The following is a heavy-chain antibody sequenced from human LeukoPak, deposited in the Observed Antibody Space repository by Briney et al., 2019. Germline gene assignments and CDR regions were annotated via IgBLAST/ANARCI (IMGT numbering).Heavy chain of an antibody. CDR2: INPSGGST. CDR3: ARDRPYGSGTRGGVYYYMDV. J-gene: IGHJ6*03. Sequence: GASVKVSCKASGYTFTSYYMHWVRQAPGQGLEWMGIINPSGGSTSYAQKFQGRVTITRDTSTSTVYMEMSSLRSEGTAVYYCARDRPYGSGTRGGVYYYMDVWGKGTTVTVSS. V-gene: IGHV1-46*01. D-gene: IGHD3-10*01. CDR1: GYTFTSYY.